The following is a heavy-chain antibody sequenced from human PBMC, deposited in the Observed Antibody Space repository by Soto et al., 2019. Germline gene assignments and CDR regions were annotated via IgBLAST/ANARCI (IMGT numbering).Heavy chain of an antibody. J-gene: IGHJ4*02. V-gene: IGHV4-39*07. CDR3: AAGGGLPRYY. Sequence: SETLSLTCTVSGGSISSSSYYWGWIRQPPGKGLEWIGYIYHSGSTYYNPSLKSRVTISVDRSKNQFSLKLSSVTAADTAVYYCAAGGGLPRYYWGQGTLVTVSS. CDR2: IYHSGST. D-gene: IGHD5-12*01. CDR1: GGSISSSSYY.